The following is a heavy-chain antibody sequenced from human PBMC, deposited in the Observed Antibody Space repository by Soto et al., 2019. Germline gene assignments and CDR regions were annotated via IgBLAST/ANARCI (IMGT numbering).Heavy chain of an antibody. Sequence: QVQLQESGPGLVKPSQTLSLTCTVSGGSISSGGYYWSWIRQHPGKGLEWIGYIYYSGSTYYNPSLKRRVTISVDTSKNQFSLKLSSVTAADTAVYYCARFGDIVVVPAATFDPWGQGTLVTVSS. J-gene: IGHJ5*02. CDR3: ARFGDIVVVPAATFDP. CDR2: IYYSGST. CDR1: GGSISSGGYY. D-gene: IGHD2-2*01. V-gene: IGHV4-31*03.